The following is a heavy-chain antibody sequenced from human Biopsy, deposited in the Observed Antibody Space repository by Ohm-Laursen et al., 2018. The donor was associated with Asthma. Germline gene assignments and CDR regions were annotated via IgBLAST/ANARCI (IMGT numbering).Heavy chain of an antibody. V-gene: IGHV4-34*09. CDR1: RGSLRVYV. CDR2: SNQGGSP. CDR3: ARIPRRSGSYFVDY. Sequence: TLSLTCGVYRGSLRVYVWSWIRQPPGKGLEWIGGSNQGGSPTFNPSLKSRVSFSRDTSKNQFSLRLSSVTAADTAMYYCARIPRRSGSYFVDYWGQGTLVTVSS. D-gene: IGHD3-22*01. J-gene: IGHJ4*02.